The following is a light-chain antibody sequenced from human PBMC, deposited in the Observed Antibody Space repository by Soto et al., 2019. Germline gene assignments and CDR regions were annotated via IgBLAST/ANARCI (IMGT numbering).Light chain of an antibody. CDR1: QSVSSSY. CDR2: GAS. V-gene: IGKV3-20*01. J-gene: IGKJ1*01. Sequence: EIVLTQSPGTLSLSPGERATLSCRASQSVSSSYLAWYQQKPGQAPRLLIYGASSRATGIPDRFSGSGSGTDFTITISRLETEDFAVYYCQQYGSSPGTFGKGTKVEIK. CDR3: QQYGSSPGT.